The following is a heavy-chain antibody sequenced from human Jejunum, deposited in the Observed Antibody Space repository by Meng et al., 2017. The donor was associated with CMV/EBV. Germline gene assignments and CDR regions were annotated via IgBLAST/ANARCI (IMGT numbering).Heavy chain of an antibody. D-gene: IGHD1-26*01. CDR1: GFDFNSDE. CDR2: ISGPGKAI. CDR3: ARLQWAAFDF. J-gene: IGHJ4*02. Sequence: CEVSGFDFNSDEMNWVRQVPGKGLEWVSYISGPGKAIYYADSVRGRFTISRDNAKNSLHLQMSDLRVEDTAVYFCARLQWAAFDFLGQGTLVTVSS. V-gene: IGHV3-48*03.